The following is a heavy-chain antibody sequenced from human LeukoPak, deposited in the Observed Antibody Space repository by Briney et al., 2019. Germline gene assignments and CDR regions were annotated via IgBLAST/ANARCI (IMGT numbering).Heavy chain of an antibody. D-gene: IGHD1-26*01. Sequence: GGSLRLSCAASGFTVSSHYMHWVRQAPGKGLEWVSIIYTGGSTLYADSVRGRFTISRDNSKNSLYLQMKSLRAEDTALYYCARRGYHDYSGFDYWGQGTLVTVSS. CDR1: GFTVSSHY. CDR2: IYTGGST. V-gene: IGHV3-66*01. CDR3: ARRGYHDYSGFDY. J-gene: IGHJ4*02.